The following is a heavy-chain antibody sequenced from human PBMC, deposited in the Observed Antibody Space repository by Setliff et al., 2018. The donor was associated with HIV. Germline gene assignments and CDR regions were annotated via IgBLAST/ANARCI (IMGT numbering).Heavy chain of an antibody. V-gene: IGHV1-69*02. J-gene: IGHJ6*03. CDR3: VRGVQSPPHYSYYYMDV. CDR2: IIPILGVA. D-gene: IGHD3-3*01. CDR1: RSTFNSHT. Sequence: SVKVSCKASRSTFNSHTINWVRQAPGQGLDWMGRIIPILGVANYAQRFQGKVTITTDKSTSTAYMELTSLRFDDTAMYYCVRGVQSPPHYSYYYMDVWGEGTMVTV.